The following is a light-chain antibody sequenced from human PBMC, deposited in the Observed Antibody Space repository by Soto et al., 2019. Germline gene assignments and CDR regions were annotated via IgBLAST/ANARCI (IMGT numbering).Light chain of an antibody. CDR3: QKYTEVPA. V-gene: IGKV1-27*01. CDR2: AVS. CDR1: QGSRNY. Sequence: DIQMTQSPSSLSASVGDRVTITCRESQGSRNYLAWYKQIREKVPKLLISAVSTLQSGVPSRFSGSVAGTDFTLTNSSQQPEDVATYSCQKYTEVPAFGTG. J-gene: IGKJ3*01.